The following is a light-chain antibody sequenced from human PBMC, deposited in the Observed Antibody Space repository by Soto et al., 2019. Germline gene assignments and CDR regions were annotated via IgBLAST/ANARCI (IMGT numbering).Light chain of an antibody. V-gene: IGLV2-8*01. J-gene: IGLJ1*01. CDR3: SSYAGSNWYV. CDR2: EVN. Sequence: QSALTQPPSASGSPGQSVTISCTGTNSDVGGYYYVSWYQQYPGKAPKLIIYEVNERPSGVFYRFSGSKSGNTASPTFSGLQTADEADYYCSSYAGSNWYVFGTGTKVTVL. CDR1: NSDVGGYYY.